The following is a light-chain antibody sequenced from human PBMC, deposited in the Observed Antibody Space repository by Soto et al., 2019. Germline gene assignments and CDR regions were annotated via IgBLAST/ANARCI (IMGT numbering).Light chain of an antibody. J-gene: IGLJ3*02. Sequence: QAVVTQEPSLSVSPGGTVTLTCGLTSGSVSTSFYPSWFQQTPGQAPRTLIFQTDARSDGFPDRFSGSILGNKAALTITGAQAEDDSYYYCVLYMGSGISVFGGGTKVTVL. CDR2: QTD. CDR3: VLYMGSGISV. CDR1: SGSVSTSFY. V-gene: IGLV8-61*01.